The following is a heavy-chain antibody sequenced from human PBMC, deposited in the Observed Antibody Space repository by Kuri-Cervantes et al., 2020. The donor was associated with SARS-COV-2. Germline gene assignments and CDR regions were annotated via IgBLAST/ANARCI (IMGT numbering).Heavy chain of an antibody. D-gene: IGHD1-7*01. Sequence: GESLKISCAASGFTFSSYAMSWVRQAPGKGLEWVGRIKSKTDGGTTDYAAPVKGRFTISRDDSKNTLYLQMNSLKTEDTAVYYCTTEELHYYYYYMDVWGKGTTVTVSS. CDR1: GFTFSSYA. CDR2: IKSKTDGGTT. V-gene: IGHV3-15*01. J-gene: IGHJ6*03. CDR3: TTEELHYYYYYMDV.